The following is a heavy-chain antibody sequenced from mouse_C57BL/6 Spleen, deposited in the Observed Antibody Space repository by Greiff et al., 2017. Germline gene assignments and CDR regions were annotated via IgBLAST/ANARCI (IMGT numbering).Heavy chain of an antibody. CDR2: ISDGGSYT. J-gene: IGHJ4*01. CDR3: AREAGITTSPAMYY. V-gene: IGHV5-4*01. CDR1: GFTFSSYA. Sequence: EVHLVESGGGLVKPGGSLKLSCAASGFTFSSYAMSWVRQTPEKRLEWVATISDGGSYTYYPDNVKGRFTISRDKAKNNLYLQMSHLKSEDTAMYYCAREAGITTSPAMYYWGQGTSVTVSS. D-gene: IGHD1-1*01.